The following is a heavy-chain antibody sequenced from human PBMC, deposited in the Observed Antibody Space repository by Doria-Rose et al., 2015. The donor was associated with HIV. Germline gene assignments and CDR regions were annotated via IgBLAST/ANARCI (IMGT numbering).Heavy chain of an antibody. J-gene: IGHJ4*02. V-gene: IGHV4-59*01. CDR3: ARVLSGTYDY. D-gene: IGHD1-26*01. CDR2: IFNTGST. Sequence: QVQLQESGPGLVKPSETLSLTCSVSGGSISHYYWSWIRQPPGKGLEYIGDIFNTGSTNYSPSLKSRVSISIDTSKNKFSLGLSSVTAADTAVYYCARVLSGTYDYWGQGTLVTVSS. CDR1: GGSISHYY.